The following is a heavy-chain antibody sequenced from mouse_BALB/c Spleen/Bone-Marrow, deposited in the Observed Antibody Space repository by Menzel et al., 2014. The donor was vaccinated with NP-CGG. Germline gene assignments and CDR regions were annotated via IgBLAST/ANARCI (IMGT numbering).Heavy chain of an antibody. V-gene: IGHV5-6-2*01. J-gene: IGHJ3*01. D-gene: IGHD2-3*01. CDR3: ASLYDGYSVFVY. Sequence: EVKLVESGGGLVKLGGSLKLSCAASGFTFSSYYMSWVRQTPEKRLELVAAINTNGGSTYYPDTVKGRFTISRDNAKNTLYLQMSSLKSEDTALYYCASLYDGYSVFVYWGQRTLVTVST. CDR1: GFTFSSYY. CDR2: INTNGGST.